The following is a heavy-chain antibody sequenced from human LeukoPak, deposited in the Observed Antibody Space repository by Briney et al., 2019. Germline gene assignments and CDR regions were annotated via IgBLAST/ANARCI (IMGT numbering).Heavy chain of an antibody. V-gene: IGHV4-61*02. CDR2: MSGSGGT. CDR1: GGSISSANYY. Sequence: PSQTLSLTCTVSGGSISSANYYWTWIRQSAGRGLEWTGRMSGSGGTTYNPSLKSRVTILVDMSNNQFSLRLNSVTAADTAVYYCARAGGVLGYFDYWGQGALVTVSA. CDR3: ARAGGVLGYFDY. J-gene: IGHJ4*02. D-gene: IGHD3-10*01.